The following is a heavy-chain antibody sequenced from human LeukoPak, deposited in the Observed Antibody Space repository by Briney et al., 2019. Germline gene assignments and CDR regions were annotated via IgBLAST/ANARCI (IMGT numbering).Heavy chain of an antibody. CDR2: ISSSGSTI. Sequence: GGSLRLSCAASGFTFSSYEMNWVCQAPGKGLEWVSYISSSGSTIYYADSVKGLFTTSRYNAKNSLYLQMNSLRAEDTAVYYCAELGITMIGGVWGKGTTVTISS. V-gene: IGHV3-48*03. CDR3: AELGITMIGGV. J-gene: IGHJ6*04. CDR1: GFTFSSYE. D-gene: IGHD3-10*02.